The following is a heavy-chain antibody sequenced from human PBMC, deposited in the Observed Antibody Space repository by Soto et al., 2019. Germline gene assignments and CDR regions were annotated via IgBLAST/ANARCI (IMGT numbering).Heavy chain of an antibody. Sequence: ASVKVSCKASGYTFTGYYMHWVRQAPGQGLEWMGWINPNSGGTIYAQKFQGRVTMTRDTSISTAYMELSRLRSDDTAVYYCARWGNVKGDSSSSLDYWGQGTLVTVSS. D-gene: IGHD6-6*01. CDR3: ARWGNVKGDSSSSLDY. CDR1: GYTFTGYY. J-gene: IGHJ4*02. CDR2: INPNSGGT. V-gene: IGHV1-2*02.